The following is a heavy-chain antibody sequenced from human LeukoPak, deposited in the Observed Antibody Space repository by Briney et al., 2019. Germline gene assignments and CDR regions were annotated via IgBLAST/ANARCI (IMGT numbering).Heavy chain of an antibody. V-gene: IGHV4-4*02. CDR1: GGSISTTNW. D-gene: IGHD3-10*01. CDR2: IYHSGST. CDR3: ARKTAYYYDSGTYYFPDY. Sequence: SGTLSLTCAVSGGSISTTNWWSWVRQPPGKGLEWIGEIYHSGSTNYNPSLKSRVTISVDKSKNQFSLKLTSVTAADTAVYYCARKTAYYYDSGTYYFPDYWGQGTLVTVSS. J-gene: IGHJ4*02.